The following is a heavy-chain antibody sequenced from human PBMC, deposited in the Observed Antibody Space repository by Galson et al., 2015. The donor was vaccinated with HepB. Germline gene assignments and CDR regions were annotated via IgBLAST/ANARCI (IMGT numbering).Heavy chain of an antibody. CDR2: ITSTLNT. Sequence: SLRLSCAASGFPFDTWAMSWVRQPPGKGLEWVSSITSTLNTFYADSVKGRFTISRDNAKNSLYLQMNSLRDEDTAVYYCARSYSGASDYWGQGTLVTVSS. CDR1: GFPFDTWA. J-gene: IGHJ4*02. D-gene: IGHD3-10*01. CDR3: ARSYSGASDY. V-gene: IGHV3-48*02.